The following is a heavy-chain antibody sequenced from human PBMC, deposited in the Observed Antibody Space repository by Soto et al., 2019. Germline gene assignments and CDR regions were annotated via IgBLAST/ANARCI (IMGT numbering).Heavy chain of an antibody. CDR2: INHGGST. CDR3: ARGPSRLLIGDSFA. D-gene: IGHD7-27*01. V-gene: IGHV4-34*01. J-gene: IGHJ5*02. Sequence: QVQLQQWGAGLLKPSETLSLTCAVYGGSLSGYYWSWIRQPPGKGLEWIGEINHGGSTTYNPSLGSRVTISIDTSKNQFSLNLSSVTAADTAVYYCARGPSRLLIGDSFAWGQGTLVTVSS. CDR1: GGSLSGYY.